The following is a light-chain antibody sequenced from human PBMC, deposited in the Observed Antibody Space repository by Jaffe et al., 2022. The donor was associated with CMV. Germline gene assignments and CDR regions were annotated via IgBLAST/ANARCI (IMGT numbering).Light chain of an antibody. CDR1: ALPKQY. V-gene: IGLV3-25*03. CDR3: QSPDSSGSFWV. CDR2: KDK. J-gene: IGLJ3*02. Sequence: SYELTQPPSVSVSPGQTARITCSGDALPKQYAYWYQQKSGQVPVLVIYKDKQRPSGVPERFSGSSSGTTVTLTIDGARAEDEADYYCQSPDSSGSFWVFGGGTKLTV.